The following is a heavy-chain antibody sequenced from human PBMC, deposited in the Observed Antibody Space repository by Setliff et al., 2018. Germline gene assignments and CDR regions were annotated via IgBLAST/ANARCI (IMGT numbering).Heavy chain of an antibody. D-gene: IGHD5-18*01. CDR2: IYHSGST. V-gene: IGHV4-4*02. CDR3: ARAEYSYGQYYFDY. Sequence: SETLSLTCAASGGSISSSNWWSWVRQPPGKGLEWIGEIYHSGSTNYNPSLKSRVTISVDKSKNQFSLKLSSVTAADTAVYYCARAEYSYGQYYFDYWGQGTLVTVSS. J-gene: IGHJ4*02. CDR1: GGSISSSNW.